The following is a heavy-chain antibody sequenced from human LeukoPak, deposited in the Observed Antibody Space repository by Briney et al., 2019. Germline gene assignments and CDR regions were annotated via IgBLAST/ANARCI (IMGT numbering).Heavy chain of an antibody. CDR3: ARPIAAAGHYYYYYGMDV. J-gene: IGHJ6*02. CDR2: IYHSGST. D-gene: IGHD6-13*01. CDR1: GYSISSGYY. V-gene: IGHV4-38-2*02. Sequence: RPSETLSLTCTVSGYSISSGYYWGWIRQPPGKGLEWIGSIYHSGSTYYNPSLKSRVTISVDTSKNQFSLKLSSVTAADTAVYYCARPIAAAGHYYYYYGMDVWGQGTTVTVSS.